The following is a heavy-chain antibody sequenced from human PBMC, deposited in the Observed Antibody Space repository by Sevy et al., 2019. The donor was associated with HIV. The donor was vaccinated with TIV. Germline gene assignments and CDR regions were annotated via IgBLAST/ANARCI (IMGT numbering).Heavy chain of an antibody. V-gene: IGHV3-23*01. Sequence: GESLKISCAASGFTFSRYGMGWVRQAPGKGLEWVSIVSGSGENTYYADSVKGRFTIARDNYRNTVHLQMNSLRAEDAAVYYCAKGWYSSSHRAKNYFDYWGQGTLVTVSS. D-gene: IGHD6-6*01. CDR3: AKGWYSSSHRAKNYFDY. CDR1: GFTFSRYG. CDR2: VSGSGENT. J-gene: IGHJ4*02.